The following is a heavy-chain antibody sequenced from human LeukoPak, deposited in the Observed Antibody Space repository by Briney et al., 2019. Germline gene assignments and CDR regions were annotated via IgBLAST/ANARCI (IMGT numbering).Heavy chain of an antibody. CDR1: RYSFTSYW. CDR2: IYPADSET. D-gene: IGHD2-8*01. CDR3: ARLGSWSHSHYYYYMDV. Sequence: GESLKISCKGSRYSFTSYWIGWVRQMPGKGLEWMGIIYPADSETRYSPSFQGQVTISADKSISTAYLQWSSLKASDTAMYYCARLGSWSHSHYYYYMDVWGKGTTVTISS. J-gene: IGHJ6*03. V-gene: IGHV5-51*01.